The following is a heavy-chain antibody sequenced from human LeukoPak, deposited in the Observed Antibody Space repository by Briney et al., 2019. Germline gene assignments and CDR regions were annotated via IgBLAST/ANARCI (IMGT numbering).Heavy chain of an antibody. CDR1: GFTFSSYG. J-gene: IGHJ4*02. CDR3: AKDEEKISYYFDY. CDR2: IWYDGSNK. Sequence: PGRSLRLSCAASGFTFSSYGMHWVRQAPGKGLEWVAVIWYDGSNKYYADSVKGRFTISRDNSKNTLYLQMNSLRAEDTAVYYCAKDEEKISYYFDYWGQGTLVTVSS. V-gene: IGHV3-33*06.